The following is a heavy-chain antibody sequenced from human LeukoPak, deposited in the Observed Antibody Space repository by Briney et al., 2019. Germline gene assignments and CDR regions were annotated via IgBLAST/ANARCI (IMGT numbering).Heavy chain of an antibody. CDR2: IYPGDSDT. CDR3: ARSQGYCSGGSCLQGDWFDP. Sequence: GESLKISCRGSGYSFTNYWIGWVRQMPGKGLEWMGIIYPGDSDTRYSPSFQGQVTISADKSIRTAYLQWGSLKASDTAMYYCARSQGYCSGGSCLQGDWFDPWGQGTLVTVSS. J-gene: IGHJ5*02. V-gene: IGHV5-51*01. CDR1: GYSFTNYW. D-gene: IGHD2-15*01.